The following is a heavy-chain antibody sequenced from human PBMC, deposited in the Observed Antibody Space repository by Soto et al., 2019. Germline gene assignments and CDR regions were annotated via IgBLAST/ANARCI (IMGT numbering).Heavy chain of an antibody. V-gene: IGHV4-34*01. J-gene: IGHJ4*02. D-gene: IGHD3-10*01. CDR1: GGSFSGYY. Sequence: SETLSLTCAVYGGSFSGYYWIWIRQPPGKGLEWIGEINHSGSTNYNPSLKSRVTISVDTSKNQFSLKLSSVTAADTAVYYWAIRPPYGSGSYLANWGQGTLVTVSS. CDR2: INHSGST. CDR3: AIRPPYGSGSYLAN.